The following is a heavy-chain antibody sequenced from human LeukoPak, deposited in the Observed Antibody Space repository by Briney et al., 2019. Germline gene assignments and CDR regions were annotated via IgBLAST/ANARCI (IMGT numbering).Heavy chain of an antibody. CDR3: ARRRGGSGSYYNAYFDY. CDR2: IYPGDSDT. Sequence: GGSLKISCKGSGYSFTSYWIGWVRQMPGKGLEWMGIIYPGDSDTRYSPSFQGQVTISADKSISTAYLQWSSLKASDTAMYYCARRRGGSGSYYNAYFDYWGQGTLVTVSS. CDR1: GYSFTSYW. D-gene: IGHD3-10*01. J-gene: IGHJ4*02. V-gene: IGHV5-51*01.